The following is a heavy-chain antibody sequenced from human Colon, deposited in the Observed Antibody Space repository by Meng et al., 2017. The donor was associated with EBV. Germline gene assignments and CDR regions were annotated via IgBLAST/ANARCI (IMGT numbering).Heavy chain of an antibody. Sequence: GVEVECQGESLKVSCKGSGYRFTNHWIGWVRQMPGKGLEWMGIIFPSDSDTRYSPSFQGQVTISADKSISTAYLQWSSLKASDTAMYYCARQQGNSGGDYWGQGTLVTVSS. CDR1: GYRFTNHW. CDR3: ARQQGNSGGDY. D-gene: IGHD4-23*01. CDR2: IFPSDSDT. V-gene: IGHV5-51*01. J-gene: IGHJ4*02.